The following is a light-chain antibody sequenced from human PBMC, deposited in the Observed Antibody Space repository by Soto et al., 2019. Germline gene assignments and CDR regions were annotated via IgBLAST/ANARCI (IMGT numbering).Light chain of an antibody. CDR3: QQYLSSPPT. Sequence: DIVMTQSPDSLAVSLGERATINCKSSQSVLTNKNFLAWYQQKSGQPPKLLIYWASTRGSGVPDRFSGSGSGTDFTLTISSLQAEDVAVYHCQQYLSSPPTFGQGTKVDIK. J-gene: IGKJ1*01. CDR1: QSVLTNKNF. V-gene: IGKV4-1*01. CDR2: WAS.